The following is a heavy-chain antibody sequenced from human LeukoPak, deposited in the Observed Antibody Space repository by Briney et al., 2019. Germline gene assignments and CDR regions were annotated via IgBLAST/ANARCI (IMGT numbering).Heavy chain of an antibody. J-gene: IGHJ4*02. V-gene: IGHV3-30*18. CDR2: ISYDGSNK. D-gene: IGHD4-23*01. Sequence: PGGSLRLSCAASGFTFSSYGMHWVRQAPGKGLEWVAVISYDGSNKYYADSVKGRFTISRDNSKNTLYLQMNSLRAEDTAVYYCAKDDYGGMGFIDYWGQGTLVTVSS. CDR3: AKDDYGGMGFIDY. CDR1: GFTFSSYG.